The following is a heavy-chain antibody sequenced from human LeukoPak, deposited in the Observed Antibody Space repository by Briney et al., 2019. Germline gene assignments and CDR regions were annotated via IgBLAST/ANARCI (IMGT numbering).Heavy chain of an antibody. CDR1: GGSFSGYY. CDR2: INHSGST. J-gene: IGHJ4*02. V-gene: IGHV4-34*01. Sequence: SETLSLTCAVYGGSFSGYYWSWIRQPPGKGLEWIGEINHSGSTNYNPSLKSRVTISVDTSKNQFSLKLSPVTAADTAVYYCARGAGDIVVVVAAKAGRGFDYWGQGTLVTVSS. CDR3: ARGAGDIVVVVAAKAGRGFDY. D-gene: IGHD2-15*01.